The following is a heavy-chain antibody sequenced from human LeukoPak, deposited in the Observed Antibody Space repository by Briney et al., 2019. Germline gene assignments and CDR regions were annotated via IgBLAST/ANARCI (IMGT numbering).Heavy chain of an antibody. D-gene: IGHD1-20*01. Sequence: GGSLRLSCAASGFTFSTYGMHWVRQAPGKGLERVAVISYDGSNKYYADSVKGRFTISRDNSKNTLYLQMNSLRAEDTAVYYCAKDPSSPYNWNDGHFDYWGQGTLVTVSS. CDR2: ISYDGSNK. J-gene: IGHJ4*02. CDR3: AKDPSSPYNWNDGHFDY. CDR1: GFTFSTYG. V-gene: IGHV3-30*18.